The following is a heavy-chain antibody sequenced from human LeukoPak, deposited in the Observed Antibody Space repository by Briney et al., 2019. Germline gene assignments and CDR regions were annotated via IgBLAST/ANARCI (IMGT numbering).Heavy chain of an antibody. J-gene: IGHJ4*02. V-gene: IGHV4-59*08. Sequence: SETLSLTCTVSGGSISSYYWSWIRQLPGKGLEWIGYIYYSGSTNYNPSLKSRVTISVDTSKNQFSLKLSSVTAADTAVYYCARSMVRGVITPDYWGQGTLVTVSS. D-gene: IGHD3-10*01. CDR2: IYYSGST. CDR3: ARSMVRGVITPDY. CDR1: GGSISSYY.